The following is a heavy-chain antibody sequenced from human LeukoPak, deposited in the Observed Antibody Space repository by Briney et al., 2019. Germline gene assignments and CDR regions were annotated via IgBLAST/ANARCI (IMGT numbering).Heavy chain of an antibody. CDR3: ARDRLATGTTPYNCFDP. CDR2: IYTSGST. D-gene: IGHD1-1*01. CDR1: GGSLSSGSYY. J-gene: IGHJ5*02. Sequence: SQTRSLTCTVSGGSLSSGSYYWSWIRQPAGKGLEWIGRIYTSGSTNYNPSLKSRVTISVDTSKNQFSLKLSSVTAADTAVYYCARDRLATGTTPYNCFDPWGQGTLVTVSS. V-gene: IGHV4-61*02.